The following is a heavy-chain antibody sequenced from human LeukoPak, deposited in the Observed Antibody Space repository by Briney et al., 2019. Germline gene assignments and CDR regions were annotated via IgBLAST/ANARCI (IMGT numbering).Heavy chain of an antibody. Sequence: GRSLRLSCAASGFTFDDYAMPWVRHAPGKGLEWVSGISWNSGSIGYADSVKGRFTISRDNAKNSLYLQMNSLRAEDTALYYCARSLMTTVTTLEGYYYGMDVWGQGTTVTVSS. D-gene: IGHD4-17*01. CDR2: ISWNSGSI. CDR1: GFTFDDYA. CDR3: ARSLMTTVTTLEGYYYGMDV. V-gene: IGHV3-9*01. J-gene: IGHJ6*02.